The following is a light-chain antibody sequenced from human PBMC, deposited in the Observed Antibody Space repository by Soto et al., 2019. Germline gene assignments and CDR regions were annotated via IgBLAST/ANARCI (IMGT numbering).Light chain of an antibody. CDR2: EVT. J-gene: IGLJ3*02. Sequence: QSVLTQPATVSGSLGQSITISCTGTSLDVGGPDYVSWYQQHPGTAPKLLIYEVTKWPSGASGRFSGSKSGNTASLTISGLRADDEAVYYCSSYTIFNTWLFGGGTQLTVL. V-gene: IGLV2-14*01. CDR1: SLDVGGPDY. CDR3: SSYTIFNTWL.